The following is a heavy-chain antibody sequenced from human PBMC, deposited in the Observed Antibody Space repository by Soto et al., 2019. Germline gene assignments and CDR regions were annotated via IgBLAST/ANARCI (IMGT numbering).Heavy chain of an antibody. V-gene: IGHV1-69*04. J-gene: IGHJ4*02. CDR2: IIPILGIA. CDR1: GGTFSSYT. Sequence: GASVKVSCKASGGTFSSYTISWVRQAPGQGLEWMGRIIPILGIANYAQKFQGRVTITADKSTSTAYMELTSLRSEDTAVYYCARDIDRQLARYFDYWGQGTQVTVSS. D-gene: IGHD6-6*01. CDR3: ARDIDRQLARYFDY.